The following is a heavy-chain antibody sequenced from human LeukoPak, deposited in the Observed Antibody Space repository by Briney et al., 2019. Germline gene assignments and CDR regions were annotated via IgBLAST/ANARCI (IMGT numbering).Heavy chain of an antibody. Sequence: SETLSLTCAVYGGSFSGYYWSWIRQPPGKGLEWIGEINHSGSTNYNPSLKSRVTISVDTSKNQFSLKLSSVTAADTAVYYCARSALFGVVIKDTIFDYWGQGTLVTVSS. CDR2: INHSGST. V-gene: IGHV4-34*01. CDR3: ARSALFGVVIKDTIFDY. CDR1: GGSFSGYY. D-gene: IGHD3-3*01. J-gene: IGHJ4*02.